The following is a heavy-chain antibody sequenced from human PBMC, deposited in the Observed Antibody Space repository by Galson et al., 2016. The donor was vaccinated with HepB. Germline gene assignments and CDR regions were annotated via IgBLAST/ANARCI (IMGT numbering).Heavy chain of an antibody. CDR1: GFTFSNYA. CDR2: ISYDGSNK. J-gene: IGHJ4*02. V-gene: IGHV3-30*04. D-gene: IGHD1-26*01. Sequence: SLRLSCAASGFTFSNYAFHWVRQAPGKGLEWVAVISYDGSNKHYADSVKGRVTLSRDNSRNTLYLQMKSLRAEDSAVYYCARDHGLMAIVGATTAFDCWGQGTLVTVSS. CDR3: ARDHGLMAIVGATTAFDC.